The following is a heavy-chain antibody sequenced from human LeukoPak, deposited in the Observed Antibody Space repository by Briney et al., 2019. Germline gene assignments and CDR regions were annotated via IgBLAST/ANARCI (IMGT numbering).Heavy chain of an antibody. CDR3: ASVGLLWFGELSLNSAFDI. J-gene: IGHJ3*02. CDR1: GGTFSSYA. D-gene: IGHD3-10*01. V-gene: IGHV1-69*06. CDR2: IIPIFGTA. Sequence: SVKVSCKASGGTFSSYAISWVRQAPGQGLEWMGGIIPIFGTANYAQKFQGRVTITADKSTSAAYMELSSLRSEDTAVYYCASVGLLWFGELSLNSAFDIWGQGTMVTVSS.